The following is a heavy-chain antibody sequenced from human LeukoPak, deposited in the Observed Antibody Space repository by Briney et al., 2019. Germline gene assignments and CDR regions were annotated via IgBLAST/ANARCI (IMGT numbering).Heavy chain of an antibody. CDR2: INSDGSST. V-gene: IGHV3-74*01. D-gene: IGHD3-10*01. J-gene: IGHJ6*03. CDR3: ASSYYGSGAPYYYYYMDV. Sequence: QTGGSLRLSCAASGFTFSSYWMHWVRQAPGKGLVWVSRINSDGSSTSYADSVKGRFTISRDNAKNTLYLQMNSLRAEDTAVYYCASSYYGSGAPYYYYYMDVWGKGTTVTISS. CDR1: GFTFSSYW.